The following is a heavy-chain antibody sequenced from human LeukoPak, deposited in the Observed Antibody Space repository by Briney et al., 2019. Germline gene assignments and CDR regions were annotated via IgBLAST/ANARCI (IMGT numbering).Heavy chain of an antibody. V-gene: IGHV3-7*01. CDR1: GFTFNDYW. CDR2: IKRDGSEK. D-gene: IGHD1-26*01. CDR3: ARVNGIYDS. J-gene: IGHJ5*01. Sequence: GGSLRLSCAASGFTFNDYWMTWVRQIAGKRLEWVANIKRDGSEKNYVDSVKGRFTISRDNAKKSLHLQMNNLRAEDTAVYYCARVNGIYDSWGQGTLVTVSS.